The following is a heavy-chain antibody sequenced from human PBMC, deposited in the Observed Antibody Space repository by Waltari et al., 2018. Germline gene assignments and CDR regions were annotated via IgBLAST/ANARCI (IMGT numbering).Heavy chain of an antibody. D-gene: IGHD1-26*01. V-gene: IGHV4-61*09. CDR2: IYTSGST. CDR3: ARNRRSYYYYYHMDV. J-gene: IGHJ6*03. CDR1: GGSISSGSYY. Sequence: QVQLQESGPGLVKPSQTLSLTCTVSGGSISSGSYYWSWIRQPAGKGLEWIGYIYTSGSTNYNPSLKSRVTISVDTSKNQFSLKLSSVTAADTAVYYCARNRRSYYYYYHMDVWGKGTTVIVSS.